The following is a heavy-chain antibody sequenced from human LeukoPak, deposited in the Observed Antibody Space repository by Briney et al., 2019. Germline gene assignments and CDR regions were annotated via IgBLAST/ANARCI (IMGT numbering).Heavy chain of an antibody. J-gene: IGHJ4*02. Sequence: PSETLSLTCTVSGGSISSGSDYCSWIRRPAGKGLEWIGRSYSSGSTNYNPSLKSRVSISVDTSKNQFSLRLSSVTAADTAVHYCARGSRYSSGYDYIDQWGQGTLVTVSS. CDR1: GGSISSGSDY. V-gene: IGHV4-61*02. D-gene: IGHD3-22*01. CDR3: ARGSRYSSGYDYIDQ. CDR2: SYSSGST.